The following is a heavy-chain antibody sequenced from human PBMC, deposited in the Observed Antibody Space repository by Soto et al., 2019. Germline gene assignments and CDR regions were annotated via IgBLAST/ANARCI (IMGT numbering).Heavy chain of an antibody. CDR1: GGSIDTGGFY. V-gene: IGHV4-31*03. Sequence: QVQLQESGTGLVKPSQTLTLTCSVSGGSIDTGGFYWRWARQLPGKGLQWIGYIYYTGAAYYKTALNSRVVISIATAANQFSLSLTSLTAADTVVYYGASGTFTGRSFDSWGQGRLVTVSS. D-gene: IGHD2-8*02. J-gene: IGHJ4*02. CDR2: IYYTGAA. CDR3: ASGTFTGRSFDS.